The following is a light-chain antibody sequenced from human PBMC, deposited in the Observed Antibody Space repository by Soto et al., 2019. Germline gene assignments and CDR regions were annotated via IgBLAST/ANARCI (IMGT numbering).Light chain of an antibody. Sequence: QSALTQPASVSGSPGQSITISCTGTSSDVGGYNYVFWYQHHPCKAPKLIIYEVSNRPSGVSNRFSGSKSDNTASLTISGLQAEDEADDYCSSYTSSGTLVVFGVGTTLNVL. CDR1: SSDVGGYNY. V-gene: IGLV2-14*01. CDR3: SSYTSSGTLVV. CDR2: EVS. J-gene: IGLJ2*01.